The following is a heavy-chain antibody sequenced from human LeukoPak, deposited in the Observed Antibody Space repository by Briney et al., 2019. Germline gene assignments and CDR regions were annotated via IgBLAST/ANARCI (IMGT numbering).Heavy chain of an antibody. CDR2: ISSSGSIT. CDR1: GFIFSDYY. V-gene: IGHV3-11*01. Sequence: GSLRLSCAASGFIFSDYYMTWIRQAPGKGLEWVSYISSSGSITYYADSVKGRFTISRDNAKNSLYLEVNSLRDDDTAVYFCARTGGAGSPSGTWGQGTLVTVSS. D-gene: IGHD3-10*01. CDR3: ARTGGAGSPSGT. J-gene: IGHJ5*02.